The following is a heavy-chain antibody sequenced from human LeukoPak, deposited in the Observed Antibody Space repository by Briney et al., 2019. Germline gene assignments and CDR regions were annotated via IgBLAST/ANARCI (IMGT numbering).Heavy chain of an antibody. CDR2: IYYSGST. V-gene: IGHV4-59*08. CDR1: GGSISSYY. CDR3: ATLSYDILTGYYRSLDY. J-gene: IGHJ4*02. Sequence: SETLSLTCTVSGGSISSYYWSWIRQPPGKGLEWIGYIYYSGSTNYNPSLKSRVTISVDTSKNRFSLKLSSVTAADTAVYYCATLSYDILTGYYRSLDYWGQGTLVTVSS. D-gene: IGHD3-9*01.